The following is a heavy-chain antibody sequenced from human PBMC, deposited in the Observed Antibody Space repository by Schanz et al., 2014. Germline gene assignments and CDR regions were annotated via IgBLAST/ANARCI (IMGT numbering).Heavy chain of an antibody. CDR3: ARSNYYDNSDYYNAFDY. D-gene: IGHD3-22*01. CDR1: GYTFTTYG. CDR2: ISAYNGHT. J-gene: IGHJ4*02. Sequence: QVQLVQSGSEVKKPGASVKVSCKASGYTFTTYGISWVRQAPGQGLEWMGLISAYNGHTNYAQKFQGRVTMTTDTSTSTAYMELRSLRSDDTAVYYCARSNYYDNSDYYNAFDYWGQGTLVTVSS. V-gene: IGHV1-18*01.